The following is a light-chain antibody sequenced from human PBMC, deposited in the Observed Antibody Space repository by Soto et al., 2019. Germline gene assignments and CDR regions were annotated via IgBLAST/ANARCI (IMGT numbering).Light chain of an antibody. J-gene: IGKJ4*01. V-gene: IGKV3-15*01. Sequence: EIVMTQSPATLSVSPGERATLSCRASQTVYNNLAWYQPKPGQPPRLLIYGASARATGIPARFSGSGSGTEFTLTISSLQSEDFAVYYCQQYSNWPLTFGGGTKVEIK. CDR3: QQYSNWPLT. CDR2: GAS. CDR1: QTVYNN.